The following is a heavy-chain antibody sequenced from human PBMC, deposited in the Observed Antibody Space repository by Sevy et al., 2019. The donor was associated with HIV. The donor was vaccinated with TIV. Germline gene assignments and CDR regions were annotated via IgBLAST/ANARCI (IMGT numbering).Heavy chain of an antibody. V-gene: IGHV3-53*01. D-gene: IGHD3-22*01. Sequence: GGSLRLSCVASGITVSRNYMTWVRQAPGKGLEWVSIIYTGGITKYADSVKGRFTMSRDKSRNTVYLQMNNLRAEDTAVYYCARGGYYDTSGLPEDLWGRGTLVTVSS. CDR3: ARGGYYDTSGLPEDL. CDR1: GITVSRNY. CDR2: IYTGGIT. J-gene: IGHJ4*02.